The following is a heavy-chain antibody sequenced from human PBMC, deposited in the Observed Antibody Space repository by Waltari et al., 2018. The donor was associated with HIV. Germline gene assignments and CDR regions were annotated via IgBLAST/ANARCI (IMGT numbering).Heavy chain of an antibody. CDR3: VREVFYYEESGRPGWFDP. D-gene: IGHD3-16*01. Sequence: RLVESGGDSVRPGGALRLSCTASGFSVGKNSMSGVRQASGKGLEWVSTIYGDGRTVYADAVEGRFSTSRETSKNMVHLLMDSLRTEDSAVYYCVREVFYYEESGRPGWFDPWGQGTLVAVSS. V-gene: IGHV3-66*01. J-gene: IGHJ5*02. CDR2: IYGDGRT. CDR1: GFSVGKNS.